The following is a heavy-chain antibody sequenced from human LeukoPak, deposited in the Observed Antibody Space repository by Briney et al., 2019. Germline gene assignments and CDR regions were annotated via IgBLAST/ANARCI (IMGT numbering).Heavy chain of an antibody. Sequence: GGSLRPSCAASGFTFSSYSMNWVRQAPGKGLEWVSSISSSSSYIYYADSVKGRFTISRDNAKNSLYLQMNSLRAEDTAVYYCARDPTRDDGEAMVRGAPYYGMDVWGKGTTVTVSS. CDR3: ARDPTRDDGEAMVRGAPYYGMDV. J-gene: IGHJ6*04. V-gene: IGHV3-21*01. CDR2: ISSSSSYI. CDR1: GFTFSSYS. D-gene: IGHD3-10*01.